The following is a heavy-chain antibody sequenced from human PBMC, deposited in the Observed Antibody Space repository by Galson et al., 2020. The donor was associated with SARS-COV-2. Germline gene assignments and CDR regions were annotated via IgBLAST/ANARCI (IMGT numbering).Heavy chain of an antibody. CDR2: IYSEGSST. D-gene: IGHD3-16*01. Sequence: VGSLRLSCAASGFTFSSYWMHWVRQAPGKGLVWVSRIYSEGSSTSYADPVKGRFTTSGDNAKNTLYLQMSSLRAKDTAVYYCARGDIRNDYFDYRGQGTLVTVSS. V-gene: IGHV3-74*01. J-gene: IGHJ4*02. CDR1: GFTFSSYW. CDR3: ARGDIRNDYFDY.